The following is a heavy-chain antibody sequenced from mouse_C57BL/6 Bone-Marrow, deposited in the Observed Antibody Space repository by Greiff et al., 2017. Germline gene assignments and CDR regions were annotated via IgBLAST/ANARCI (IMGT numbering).Heavy chain of an antibody. CDR2: INPSNGGT. CDR1: GYTFTSYW. D-gene: IGHD1-1*01. V-gene: IGHV1-53*01. Sequence: QVQLQQPGTELVKPGASVKLSCKASGYTFTSYWMHWVKQRPGQGLEWIGNINPSNGGTNYNEKFKSKATLTVDTSSSTAYMQLSSLTSEDSAVYYCSRRAHRITTEWYFDVWGTGTTVTVSS. J-gene: IGHJ1*03. CDR3: SRRAHRITTEWYFDV.